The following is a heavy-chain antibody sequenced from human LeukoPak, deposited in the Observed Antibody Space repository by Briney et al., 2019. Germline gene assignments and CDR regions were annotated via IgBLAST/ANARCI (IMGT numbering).Heavy chain of an antibody. Sequence: PSETLSLTCTVSGGSISSYHWSWIRQPPGKGLEWIGYIYYSGSTNYNPSLKSRVTISVDTSKNQFSLKLSSVTAADTAVYYCARVGYDSSGHYYLDYWGQGTLVTVSS. CDR1: GGSISSYH. J-gene: IGHJ4*02. D-gene: IGHD3-22*01. CDR2: IYYSGST. V-gene: IGHV4-59*01. CDR3: ARVGYDSSGHYYLDY.